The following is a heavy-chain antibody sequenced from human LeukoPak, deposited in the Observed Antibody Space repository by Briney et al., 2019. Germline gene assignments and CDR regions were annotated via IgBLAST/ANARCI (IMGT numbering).Heavy chain of an antibody. CDR3: ARGRGSGSYRTLKHFDY. Sequence: SETLSLTCAVYGGSFSGYYWSWIRQPPGKGLEWIGEINHSGSTNYNPSLKSRVTISVDTSKNQFSLKLSSVTAADTAAYYCARGRGSGSYRTLKHFDYWGQGTLVTVSS. D-gene: IGHD1-26*01. CDR1: GGSFSGYY. J-gene: IGHJ4*02. CDR2: INHSGST. V-gene: IGHV4-34*01.